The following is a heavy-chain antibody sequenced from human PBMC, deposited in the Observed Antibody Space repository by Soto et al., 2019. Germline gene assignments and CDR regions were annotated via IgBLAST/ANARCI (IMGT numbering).Heavy chain of an antibody. V-gene: IGHV4-4*02. J-gene: IGHJ5*02. D-gene: IGHD3-9*01. CDR1: GGSISSSNW. CDR2: IYHSGST. Sequence: SETLSLTCAVSGGSISSSNWWSWVRQPPGKGLEWIGEIYHSGSTNYNPSLKSRVTISVDKSKNQFSLKLSSVTAADTAVYYCARAYDILTGYYEPWFDPWGQGTLVTVS. CDR3: ARAYDILTGYYEPWFDP.